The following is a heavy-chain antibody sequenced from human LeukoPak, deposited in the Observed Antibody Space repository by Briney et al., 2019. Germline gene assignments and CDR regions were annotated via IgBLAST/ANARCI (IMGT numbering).Heavy chain of an antibody. CDR1: GFTVSSNY. CDR3: ARVWYDILTGYVDY. V-gene: IGHV3-53*01. Sequence: PGGSLRLSCAASGFTVSSNYMSWVRQAPGKGLDWVSVIYSGGSTYYADSVKGRFTISRDNSKNTLYLQMNSLRAEDTAVYYCARVWYDILTGYVDYWGQGTLVTVSS. J-gene: IGHJ4*02. D-gene: IGHD3-9*01. CDR2: IYSGGST.